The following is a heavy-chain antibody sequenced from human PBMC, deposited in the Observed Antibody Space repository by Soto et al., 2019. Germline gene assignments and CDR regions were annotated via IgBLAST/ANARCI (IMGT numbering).Heavy chain of an antibody. CDR3: ARHVPGSSSGYYYYYYMEV. Sequence: SETLSLTCTVSGGSISSSSYYWGWIRQPPGKGLEWIGSIYYSGRTYYNPSLKSRVTISVDTSKNQFSLKLSSVTAADTAVYYCARHVPGSSSGYYYYYYMEVWGKGTKVTVCS. CDR2: IYYSGRT. J-gene: IGHJ6*03. V-gene: IGHV4-39*01. CDR1: GGSISSSSYY. D-gene: IGHD6-6*01.